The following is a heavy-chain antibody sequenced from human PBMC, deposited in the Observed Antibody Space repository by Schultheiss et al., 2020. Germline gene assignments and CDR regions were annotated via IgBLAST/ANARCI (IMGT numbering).Heavy chain of an antibody. CDR3: ARETPEFDY. CDR2: ISYDGSNK. J-gene: IGHJ4*02. Sequence: SCAASGFTFSSYGMHWVRQAPGKGLEWVAVISYDGSNKYYADSVKGRFTTSRDNAKNSLFLQMNSLRPDDTAVYYCARETPEFDYWGQGTLVTVSS. CDR1: GFTFSSYG. V-gene: IGHV3-30*03.